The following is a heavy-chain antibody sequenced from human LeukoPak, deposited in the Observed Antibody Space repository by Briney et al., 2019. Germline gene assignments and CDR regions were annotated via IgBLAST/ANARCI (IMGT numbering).Heavy chain of an antibody. Sequence: ASVTVSCKASEYTFTSYDINWVRQATGQGLEWMGWMNPNSGNTGYAQKFQGRVTMTRDTSISTAYMELSSLTSEDTAVYFCARSNYGGKRWFDPWGQGTLVIVSS. V-gene: IGHV1-8*01. D-gene: IGHD4-23*01. CDR2: MNPNSGNT. J-gene: IGHJ5*02. CDR3: ARSNYGGKRWFDP. CDR1: EYTFTSYD.